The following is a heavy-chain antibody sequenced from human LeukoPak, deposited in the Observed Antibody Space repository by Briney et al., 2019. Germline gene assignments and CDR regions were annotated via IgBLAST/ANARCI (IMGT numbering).Heavy chain of an antibody. J-gene: IGHJ3*02. CDR1: GYTFTSYG. V-gene: IGHV1-18*01. CDR2: ISAYNGNT. Sequence: ASVKVSCKASGYTFTSYGISWVRQAPGQGLEWMGWISAYNGNTNYAQKLQGRVTMTTGTSTSTAYMELRSLRSDDTAVYYCARIGYSYGPSRDAFDIWGQGTMVTVSS. CDR3: ARIGYSYGPSRDAFDI. D-gene: IGHD5-18*01.